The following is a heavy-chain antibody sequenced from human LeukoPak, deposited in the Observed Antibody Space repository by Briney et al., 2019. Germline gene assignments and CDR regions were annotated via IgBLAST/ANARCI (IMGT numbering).Heavy chain of an antibody. J-gene: IGHJ6*02. V-gene: IGHV3-23*01. Sequence: GGSLRLSCAASGFSFNTYAMSWVRQAPGKGLEWVSAISNTGGSTYYADSVKGRFTISRDNSKYTLYLQMNSLRVEDTAVYYCAKAVALNYFHYGLDVWGQGTTVTVSS. CDR3: AKAVALNYFHYGLDV. CDR2: ISNTGGST. D-gene: IGHD6-19*01. CDR1: GFSFNTYA.